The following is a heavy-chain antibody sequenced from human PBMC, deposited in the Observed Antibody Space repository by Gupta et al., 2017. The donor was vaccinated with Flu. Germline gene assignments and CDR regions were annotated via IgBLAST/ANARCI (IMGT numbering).Heavy chain of an antibody. D-gene: IGHD2-15*01. CDR3: AREVVNNRLDP. J-gene: IGHJ5*02. V-gene: IGHV3-74*01. CDR2: DGTAT. Sequence: DGTATSYADSVRGRFTISRDNTKNTLYLQMNSLRAEDTALYYCAREVVNNRLDPWGQGTLVTVSS.